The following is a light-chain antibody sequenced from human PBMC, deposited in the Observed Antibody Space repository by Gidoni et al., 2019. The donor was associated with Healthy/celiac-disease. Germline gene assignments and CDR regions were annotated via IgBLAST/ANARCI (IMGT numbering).Light chain of an antibody. Sequence: DIQMTQSPSSLSASVGDRVTITCRASQSISSYLNWYQQKPGKAPKRLIYAASSLQSGVPSRFSGSGSGTDFTLTISSLQPEDFATYYCQQSYSTPCTFXXXTKVEIK. J-gene: IGKJ1*01. CDR1: QSISSY. V-gene: IGKV1-39*01. CDR2: AAS. CDR3: QQSYSTPCT.